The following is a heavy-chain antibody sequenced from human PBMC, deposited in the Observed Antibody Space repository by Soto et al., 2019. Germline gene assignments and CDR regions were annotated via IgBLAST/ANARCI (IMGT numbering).Heavy chain of an antibody. CDR2: IRSKANGYAT. Sequence: GGSLRLSCAASGFTFSGSAMHWVRQASGKGLEWVGRIRSKANGYATAYVESVKGRFTISRDDSKNTAYLQMNSLKTEDTAVYYCTQPGVLAAFDHWGQGTVVTVSS. CDR3: TQPGVLAAFDH. D-gene: IGHD3-10*01. V-gene: IGHV3-73*01. CDR1: GFTFSGSA. J-gene: IGHJ4*02.